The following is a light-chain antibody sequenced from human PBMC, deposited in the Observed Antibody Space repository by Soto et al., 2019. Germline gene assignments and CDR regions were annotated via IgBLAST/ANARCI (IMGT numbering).Light chain of an antibody. V-gene: IGLV1-47*02. CDR3: AAWDDGLSGPV. CDR2: DNN. J-gene: IGLJ2*01. Sequence: QAVVTQTASASGTPGQTVIISCSGGSSNIERNSVYWYQQVPGTAPKLLIYDNNQRPSGVPDRFSGSKSGSSGSLAIRGLRSEDEAHYYCAAWDDGLSGPVFGGGTKLTVL. CDR1: SSNIERNS.